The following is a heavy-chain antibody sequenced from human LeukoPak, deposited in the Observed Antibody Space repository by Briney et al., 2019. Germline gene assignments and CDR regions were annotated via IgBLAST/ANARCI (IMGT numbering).Heavy chain of an antibody. J-gene: IGHJ1*01. CDR3: ATLRYGFWFGGLISYLQH. V-gene: IGHV3-23*01. Sequence: PGGSLRLSCAASGFTFSSYAMSWVRQAPGKGLEWVSAISGSGGSTYYADSVKGRFTISRDNSKNTLYLQMNSLRAEDTAVYDCATLRYGFWFGGLISYLQHWGPGTL. CDR2: ISGSGGST. CDR1: GFTFSSYA. D-gene: IGHD3-10*01.